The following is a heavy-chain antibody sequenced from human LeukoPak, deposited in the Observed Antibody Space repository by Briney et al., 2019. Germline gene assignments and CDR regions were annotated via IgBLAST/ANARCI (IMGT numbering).Heavy chain of an antibody. D-gene: IGHD5-18*01. J-gene: IGHJ6*03. V-gene: IGHV4-59*12. CDR2: IYYSGST. CDR1: GGSISSYY. CDR3: ARRPKRGYSYGYYYYYMDV. Sequence: SETLSLTCTVSGGSISSYYWNWIRQPPGKGLEWIGYIYYSGSTNYNPSLKSRVTISVDTSKNQFSLKLSSVTAADTAVYYCARRPKRGYSYGYYYYYMDVWGKGTTVTISS.